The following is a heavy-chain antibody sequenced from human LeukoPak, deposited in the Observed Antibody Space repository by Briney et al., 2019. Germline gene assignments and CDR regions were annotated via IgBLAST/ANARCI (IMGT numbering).Heavy chain of an antibody. CDR1: DGSMKGYH. D-gene: IGHD2-8*01. CDR3: ARAEGMVNVFDI. Sequence: TSETLSLTCSVSDGSMKGYHWSWIRQPAGKGLEWIGRIYTSGSTDYNPSLMSRVTMSIDTSKNQFSLKVRSMTAADTAVYYSARAEGMVNVFDIWGQGTIVTVSS. CDR2: IYTSGST. V-gene: IGHV4-4*07. J-gene: IGHJ3*02.